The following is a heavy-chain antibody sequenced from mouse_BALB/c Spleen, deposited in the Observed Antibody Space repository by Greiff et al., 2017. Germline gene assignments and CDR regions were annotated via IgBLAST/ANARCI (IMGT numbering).Heavy chain of an antibody. J-gene: IGHJ3*01. V-gene: IGHV1S81*02. Sequence: VQLQQPGAELVKPGASVKLSCKASGYTFTSYWMHWVKQRPGQGLEWIGEINPSNGRTNYNEKFKSKATLTVDKSSSTAYMQLSSLTSEDSAVYYCAREKAYWGQGTLVTVSA. CDR1: GYTFTSYW. CDR2: INPSNGRT. CDR3: AREKAY.